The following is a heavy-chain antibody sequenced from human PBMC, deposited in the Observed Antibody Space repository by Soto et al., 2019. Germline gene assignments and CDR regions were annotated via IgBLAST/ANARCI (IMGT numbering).Heavy chain of an antibody. CDR3: ARAVPDYGAYESLERADYYMDV. Sequence: ASVKVSCKASGYTFTSYGISWVRQAPGQGLEWMGWISAYNGNTNYAQKLQGRVIMTTDTSTSTAYMELRSLRSDDTAVYYCARAVPDYGAYESLERADYYMDVWGKGTTVTVSS. CDR1: GYTFTSYG. CDR2: ISAYNGNT. D-gene: IGHD4-17*01. V-gene: IGHV1-18*01. J-gene: IGHJ6*03.